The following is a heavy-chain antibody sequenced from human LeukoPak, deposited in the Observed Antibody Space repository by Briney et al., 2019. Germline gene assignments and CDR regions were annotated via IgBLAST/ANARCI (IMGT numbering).Heavy chain of an antibody. D-gene: IGHD3-22*01. J-gene: IGHJ6*03. CDR1: GASISSSDYY. CDR3: ARLTHSYYSDTSGYYPYYYMDV. V-gene: IGHV4-39*02. CDR2: INYSGSN. Sequence: SETLSLTCSVSGASISSSDYYWGWIRQPPGKGLEWIGRINYSGSNYYNPSLKSRVTISVDTSKNHFSLRLTSMTAADTAVYYCARLTHSYYSDTSGYYPYYYMDVWGKGTTVTVSS.